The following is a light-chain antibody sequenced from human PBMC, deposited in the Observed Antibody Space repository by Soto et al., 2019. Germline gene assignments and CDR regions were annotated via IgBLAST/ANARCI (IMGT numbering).Light chain of an antibody. CDR3: CSYAGSITWV. J-gene: IGLJ3*02. V-gene: IGLV2-23*01. Sequence: QSALTQPASVSGSPGQSITISCTGTSSDVGTANLISWYQQHPGRAPQLLIYETSKRPSGFSDRFSGSKSGNTASLTISGLQAEDEADYYCCSYAGSITWVFGGGTKVTVL. CDR1: SSDVGTANL. CDR2: ETS.